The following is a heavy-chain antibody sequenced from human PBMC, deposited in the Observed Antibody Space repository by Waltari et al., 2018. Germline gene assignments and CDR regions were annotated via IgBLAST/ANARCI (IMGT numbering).Heavy chain of an antibody. CDR3: ARGPTNSHYYYYYMDV. Sequence: QVQLQESGPGLVKPSETLSLTCTVSGGSISSYYWSWIRQPAGKGLEWIGRIYTSGSTNYNPSLKSRVTMSVDTSKNQFSLKLSSVTAADTAVYYCARGPTNSHYYYYYMDVWGKGTTVTISS. V-gene: IGHV4-4*07. CDR2: IYTSGST. CDR1: GGSISSYY. D-gene: IGHD7-27*01. J-gene: IGHJ6*03.